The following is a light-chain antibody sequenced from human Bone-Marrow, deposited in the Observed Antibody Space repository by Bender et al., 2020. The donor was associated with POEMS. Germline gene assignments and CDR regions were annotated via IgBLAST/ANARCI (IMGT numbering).Light chain of an antibody. CDR2: PSH. CDR3: AVWDDSLNGWV. Sequence: QSVLTQPPSAPGTPGQRVTISCSGGSSNIGAHAVNWYQHLPGTAPKLLIYPSHRRPSEVPDRFSGSRSGTSASLAISGLQSEDEADYYCAVWDDSLNGWVFGGGTKLTVL. CDR1: SSNIGAHA. J-gene: IGLJ3*02. V-gene: IGLV1-44*01.